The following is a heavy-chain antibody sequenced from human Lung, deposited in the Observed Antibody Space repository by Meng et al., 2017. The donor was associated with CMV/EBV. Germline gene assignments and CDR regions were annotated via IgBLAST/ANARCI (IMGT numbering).Heavy chain of an antibody. CDR1: GSIFSDYY. D-gene: IGHD3-22*01. CDR2: ISSSGTTI. Sequence: GESXKISGAASGSIFSDYYMSWIRQAPGKGLEWVSYISSSGTTIYYADSVKGRFTISRDNAKNSLYLQMNSLRDEDTAVYYCARERADYYDTKQTLDYWGQGTXVTVSS. CDR3: ARERADYYDTKQTLDY. J-gene: IGHJ4*02. V-gene: IGHV3-11*01.